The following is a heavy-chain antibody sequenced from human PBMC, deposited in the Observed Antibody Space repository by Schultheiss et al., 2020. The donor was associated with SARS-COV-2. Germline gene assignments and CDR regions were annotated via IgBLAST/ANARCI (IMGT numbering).Heavy chain of an antibody. CDR1: GFTFGRYS. J-gene: IGHJ4*02. D-gene: IGHD6-19*01. V-gene: IGHV3-7*01. CDR2: INQDGSEK. Sequence: GGSLRLSCAASGFTFGRYSLPLFRQAPGKGLEWVANINQDGSEKYYVDYVKGRFTISRDNAKNSLYLQLNSLRGEDTAVYYCVRGSNDWYGIDYWGQGTLVTVSS. CDR3: VRGSNDWYGIDY.